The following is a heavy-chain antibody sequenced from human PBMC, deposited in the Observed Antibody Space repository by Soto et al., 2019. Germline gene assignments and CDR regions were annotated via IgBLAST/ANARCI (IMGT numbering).Heavy chain of an antibody. V-gene: IGHV4-34*01. CDR3: ARSDNRNSLYGVDV. CDR2: INHRGSS. D-gene: IGHD1-7*01. CDR1: GGSLSGYY. J-gene: IGHJ6*02. Sequence: TLSLTCAVNGGSLSGYYWSWIRQSPGKGLEWIGEINHRGSSDYNPSLKSRVTISIDASKNHVTLELTSVTAADTAVYYCARSDNRNSLYGVDVWGQGTAVTVSS.